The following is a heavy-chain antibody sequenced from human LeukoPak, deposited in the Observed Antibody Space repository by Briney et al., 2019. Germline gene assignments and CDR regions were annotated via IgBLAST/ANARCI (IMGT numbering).Heavy chain of an antibody. D-gene: IGHD2/OR15-2a*01. V-gene: IGHV3-15*01. J-gene: IGHJ6*02. CDR1: GFTFSNAW. CDR2: IKSKTDGGTT. CDR3: TTETLNLNYYYYGMDV. Sequence: GGSLRLSCAASGFTFSNAWMSWVRQAPGKGLEWVGRIKSKTDGGTTDYAAPVKGRFTISRDDSKNTLYLQMNSLKTEDTAVYYCTTETLNLNYYYYGMDVWGQGTTVTVSS.